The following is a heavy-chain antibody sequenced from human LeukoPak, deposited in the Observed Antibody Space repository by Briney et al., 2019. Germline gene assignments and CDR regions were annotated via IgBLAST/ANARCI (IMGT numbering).Heavy chain of an antibody. Sequence: GASVKVSCKASGYTFTSYDINWVRQATGQGLEWMGWMNPNSGNTGYAQKFQGRVTMTRNTSISTAYVELSSLRSEDTAVYYCARAGSYYPYHFDYWGLGTLVTVSS. CDR2: MNPNSGNT. J-gene: IGHJ4*02. V-gene: IGHV1-8*01. D-gene: IGHD1-26*01. CDR1: GYTFTSYD. CDR3: ARAGSYYPYHFDY.